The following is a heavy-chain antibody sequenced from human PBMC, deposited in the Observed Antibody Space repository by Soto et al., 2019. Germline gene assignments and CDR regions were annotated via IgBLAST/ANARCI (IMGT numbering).Heavy chain of an antibody. CDR1: GYTFTSYG. CDR2: ISAYNGNT. J-gene: IGHJ5*02. CDR3: ARGVGVSDYAWFVP. Sequence: GASVKVSCKASGYTFTSYGISWGRQSPGQRLEWMGWISAYNGNTNYAQKLQGRVTMTTDTSTSTAYMELRSLRSDDTAVYYCARGVGVSDYAWFVPWGQGTLGTVA. V-gene: IGHV1-18*01. D-gene: IGHD4-17*01.